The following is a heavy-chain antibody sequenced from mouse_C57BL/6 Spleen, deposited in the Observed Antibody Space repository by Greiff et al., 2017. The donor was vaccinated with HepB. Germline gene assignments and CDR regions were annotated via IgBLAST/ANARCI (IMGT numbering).Heavy chain of an antibody. Sequence: VQLKESGGGLVKPGGSLKLSCAASGFTFSDYGMHWVRQAPEKGLEWVAYISSGSSTIYYADTVKGRFTISRDNAKNTLFLQMTSLRSEDTAMYYCATFYGNYNYWGQGTTLTVSS. CDR1: GFTFSDYG. D-gene: IGHD2-10*01. CDR2: ISSGSSTI. CDR3: ATFYGNYNY. V-gene: IGHV5-17*01. J-gene: IGHJ2*01.